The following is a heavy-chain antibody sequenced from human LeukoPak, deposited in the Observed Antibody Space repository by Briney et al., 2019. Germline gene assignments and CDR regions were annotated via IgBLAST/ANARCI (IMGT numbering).Heavy chain of an antibody. D-gene: IGHD6-19*01. V-gene: IGHV3-74*01. CDR3: AREDSSGWYYFDY. CDR1: GFTFSSYW. CDR2: INSDGRST. Sequence: PRASLRLSCAASGFTFSSYWMHWVRQAPGKGLVWVSRINSDGRSTSYADSVKGRFTISRDNAKNTVYLQMNSLRAEDTAVYYCAREDSSGWYYFDYWGQGTLVTVS. J-gene: IGHJ4*02.